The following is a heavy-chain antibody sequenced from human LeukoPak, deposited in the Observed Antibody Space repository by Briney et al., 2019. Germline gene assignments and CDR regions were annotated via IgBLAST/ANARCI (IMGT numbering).Heavy chain of an antibody. CDR1: GFTCSSYS. Sequence: GGSLRLSCAASGFTCSSYSMNWVRQAPGKGLEWVSSISSSSSYIYYADSVKGRFAISRDNAKNSLYLQMNSLRAEDTAVYYCARGGLAYYDDAFDIWGQGTMVTVSS. J-gene: IGHJ3*02. V-gene: IGHV3-21*01. CDR2: ISSSSSYI. CDR3: ARGGLAYYDDAFDI. D-gene: IGHD3-22*01.